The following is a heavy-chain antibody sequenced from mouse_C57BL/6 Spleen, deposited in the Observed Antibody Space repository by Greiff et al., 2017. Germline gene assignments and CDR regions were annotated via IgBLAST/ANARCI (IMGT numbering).Heavy chain of an antibody. Sequence: QVHVKQPGAELVKPGASVKLSCKASGYTFTSYWMQWVKQRPGQGLAWIGEIDPSDSYTNYNQKFKGKATLTVDTSSSTAYMQLSSLTSEDSAVYYCARRTAYFDYWGQGTTLTVSS. CDR2: IDPSDSYT. CDR3: ARRTAYFDY. V-gene: IGHV1-50*01. J-gene: IGHJ2*01. CDR1: GYTFTSYW.